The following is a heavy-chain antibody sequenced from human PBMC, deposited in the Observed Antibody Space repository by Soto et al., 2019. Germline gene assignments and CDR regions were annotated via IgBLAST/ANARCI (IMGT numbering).Heavy chain of an antibody. Sequence: AGGSLRLSCAASGYTFSVYAMTWALQAPGKGLEWVSAISGNGGSTYYADSVKGRFTISRDNSESTLHLQMNSLRVEDTAVYYCAKDRTFGPPLVRFDSWGQGTLVTVSS. CDR1: GYTFSVYA. J-gene: IGHJ4*02. CDR2: ISGNGGST. CDR3: AKDRTFGPPLVRFDS. V-gene: IGHV3-23*01. D-gene: IGHD6-6*01.